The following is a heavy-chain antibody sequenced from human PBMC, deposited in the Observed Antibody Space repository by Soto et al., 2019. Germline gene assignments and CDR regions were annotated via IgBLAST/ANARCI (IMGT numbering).Heavy chain of an antibody. CDR3: ATRGVDTFGLSY. CDR1: GFTFSSFW. V-gene: IGHV3-74*01. D-gene: IGHD3-10*01. CDR2: INTDGSST. J-gene: IGHJ4*02. Sequence: EVQLVESGGGLVQPGGSLRLSCAVSGFTFSSFWMHWVRQAPGEGLGWVSRINTDGSSTSYADSVKGRFTISRDNAKNTLYLQMNSLRVEDTAMYYCATRGVDTFGLSYWGQGTLVTVSS.